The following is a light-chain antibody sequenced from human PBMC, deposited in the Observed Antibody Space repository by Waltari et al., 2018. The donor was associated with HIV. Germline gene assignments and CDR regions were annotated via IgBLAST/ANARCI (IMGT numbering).Light chain of an antibody. J-gene: IGLJ1*01. V-gene: IGLV3-21*02. CDR2: DDR. Sequence: SYFLTQPPSVSVAPGQTARITCGGNNIGSKSVQWYQQKPGQAPVLVTYDDRDRPSGIPERISGSNSGNTATLTISRVEGGDEADYYCQVWDSPTDDNYVFGTGTKVTVL. CDR3: QVWDSPTDDNYV. CDR1: NIGSKS.